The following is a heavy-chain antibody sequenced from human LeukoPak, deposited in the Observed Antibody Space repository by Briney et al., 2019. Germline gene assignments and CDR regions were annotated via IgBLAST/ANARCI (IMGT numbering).Heavy chain of an antibody. D-gene: IGHD3-22*01. V-gene: IGHV3-15*01. Sequence: PGGSLRLSCAASGFTFSNAWMSWVRQAPGKGLEWVGRIKSKTDGGTTDYAAPVKGRFTISRDDSKNTLYLQMNSLKTEDTAVYYCTTDWKYYYDSSGYPSHDYWGQGTLVTVSS. J-gene: IGHJ4*02. CDR2: IKSKTDGGTT. CDR3: TTDWKYYYDSSGYPSHDY. CDR1: GFTFSNAW.